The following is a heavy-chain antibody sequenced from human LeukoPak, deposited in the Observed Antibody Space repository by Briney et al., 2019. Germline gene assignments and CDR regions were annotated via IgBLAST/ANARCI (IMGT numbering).Heavy chain of an antibody. CDR1: GYTFTGYH. V-gene: IGHV1-2*06. Sequence: ASVKVSCKASGYTFTGYHMHWVRQAPGQGLEWMGRINPNSGGTNYAQKFQGRVTMTRDTSISTTYMELSRLRSDDTAVYYCARGYRTVGAIEYFQHWGQGTLVTVSS. CDR2: INPNSGGT. D-gene: IGHD1-26*01. CDR3: ARGYRTVGAIEYFQH. J-gene: IGHJ1*01.